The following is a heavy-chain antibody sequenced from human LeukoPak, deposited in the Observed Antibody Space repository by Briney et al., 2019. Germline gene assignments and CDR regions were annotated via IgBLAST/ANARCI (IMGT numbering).Heavy chain of an antibody. J-gene: IGHJ4*02. D-gene: IGHD3-16*01. CDR3: AKSPYIASHIYLDL. CDR2: ISGSGDTT. CDR1: GFTFSNYA. Sequence: GGSLRLSCAASGFTFSNYAMGWVRQAPGKGPEWVSSISGSGDTTWYADSVKGRFTISRDNSKTTLFLQMNTLRAEDTAVYYCAKSPYIASHIYLDLWGRGTLVTVSS. V-gene: IGHV3-23*01.